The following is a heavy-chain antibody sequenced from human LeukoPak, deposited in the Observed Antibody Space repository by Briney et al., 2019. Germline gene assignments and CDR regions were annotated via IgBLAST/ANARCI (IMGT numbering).Heavy chain of an antibody. CDR1: GITFSSYG. CDR3: AKNGDRGAYCTGGTCYPYFYYYMDV. D-gene: IGHD2-15*01. Sequence: GGTLRLSCAASGITFSSYGMSWVRQAPGKGLEWVSSISSTGGTTYYADSVKGRFTISRDNSKNTLYLQMNSLGAEDTAIYYCAKNGDRGAYCTGGTCYPYFYYYMDVWGKGTTVTI. V-gene: IGHV3-23*01. J-gene: IGHJ6*03. CDR2: ISSTGGTT.